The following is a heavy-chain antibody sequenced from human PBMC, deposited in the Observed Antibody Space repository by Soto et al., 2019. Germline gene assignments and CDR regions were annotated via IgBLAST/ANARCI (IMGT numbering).Heavy chain of an antibody. J-gene: IGHJ6*02. CDR2: IYHTGNT. Sequence: QLQLQESGSGLVKPSQTLSLTCTVSGGSINSGGYSWIWIRQPPGKGLEWIGYIYHTGNTFYNPSLRSRVTISVDQSENPFSLSLGSVTAADTAMYYCARVERTLSTPFAYGMDVWGQGTTVTVSS. CDR1: GGSINSGGYS. CDR3: ARVERTLSTPFAYGMDV. V-gene: IGHV4-30-2*01. D-gene: IGHD2-2*01.